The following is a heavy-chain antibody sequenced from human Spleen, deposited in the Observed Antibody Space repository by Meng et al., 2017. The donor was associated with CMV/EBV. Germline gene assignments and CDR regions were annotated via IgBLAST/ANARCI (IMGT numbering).Heavy chain of an antibody. Sequence: ASVKVSCKASGYTFTSYYMHWVRQAPGQGLEWMGIINPSGGSTSYAQKFQGRVTMTRDTSTSTVYMELSSLRSEDTAVYYCASVDTAMPPDGRDYYYYGMDVWGQGTTVTVSS. D-gene: IGHD5-18*01. J-gene: IGHJ6*02. CDR3: ASVDTAMPPDGRDYYYYGMDV. CDR1: GYTFTSYY. CDR2: INPSGGST. V-gene: IGHV1-46*01.